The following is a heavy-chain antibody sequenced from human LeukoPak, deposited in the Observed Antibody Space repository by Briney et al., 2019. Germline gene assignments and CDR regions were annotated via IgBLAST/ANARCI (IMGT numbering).Heavy chain of an antibody. J-gene: IGHJ4*02. V-gene: IGHV4-4*07. D-gene: IGHD4-17*01. CDR1: GGSISSYY. CDR3: AREGPHDYGDYGPQYY. CDR2: IYTSGST. Sequence: SETLSLTCTVSGGSISSYYWSWIRQPAGKGLEWIGRIYTSGSTNYNPSLKSRVTVSVDTSKNQFSLKLSSVTAADTAVYYCAREGPHDYGDYGPQYYWGQGTLVTVAA.